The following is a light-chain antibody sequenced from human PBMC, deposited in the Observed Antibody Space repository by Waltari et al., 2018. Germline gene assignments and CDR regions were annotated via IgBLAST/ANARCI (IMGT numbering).Light chain of an antibody. V-gene: IGKV2-28*01. CDR1: QSLLHRNGYNY. CDR3: MQALQTPPWT. J-gene: IGKJ1*01. CDR2: LGS. Sequence: DPVMTQFPLSLPVTPGEPASTPCRSSQSLLHRNGYNYWDWYLQKPGQSPQLLIYLGSNRASGVPDRFSGSGSGTDFTLKISRVEAEDVGVYYCMQALQTPPWTFGQGTKVEIK.